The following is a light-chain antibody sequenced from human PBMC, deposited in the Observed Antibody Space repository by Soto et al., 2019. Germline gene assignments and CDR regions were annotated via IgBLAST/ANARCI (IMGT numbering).Light chain of an antibody. CDR2: EVN. J-gene: IGLJ2*01. CDR3: SSYTTSSTRV. CDR1: SSDIGGYNS. V-gene: IGLV2-14*01. Sequence: QSVLTQPASVSGSPGQSITISCTGTSSDIGGYNSVSWYQQHPGKAPKLMIYEVNNRPSGVSNRFSGSKSGNTASLTISGLQAEDEADYYCSSYTTSSTRVFGGGTKLTVL.